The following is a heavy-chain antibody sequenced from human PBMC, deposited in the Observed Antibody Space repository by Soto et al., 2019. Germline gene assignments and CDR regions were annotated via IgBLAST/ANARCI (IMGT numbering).Heavy chain of an antibody. CDR3: ARDEEPTYYDFWSGKIPLGF. CDR1: GFTFSSYA. J-gene: IGHJ4*02. Sequence: EVQLVESGGGLVQPGGSLRLSYAASGFTFSSYAMHWVRQAPGKGLEYVSAISSNGGSTYYANSVKGRFTISRDNSKNTLYLQMGSLRAEDMAVYYCARDEEPTYYDFWSGKIPLGFWGQGTLVTVSS. D-gene: IGHD3-3*01. CDR2: ISSNGGST. V-gene: IGHV3-64*01.